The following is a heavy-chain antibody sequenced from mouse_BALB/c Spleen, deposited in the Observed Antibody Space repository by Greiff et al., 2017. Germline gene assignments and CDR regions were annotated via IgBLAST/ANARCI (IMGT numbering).Heavy chain of an antibody. J-gene: IGHJ2*01. CDR1: GFTFSSYG. D-gene: IGHD2-3*01. CDR2: INSNGGST. CDR3: ARGLYDGYPYYFDY. V-gene: IGHV5-6-3*01. Sequence: DVKLVESGGGLVQPGGSLKLSCAASGFTFSSYGMSWVRQTPDKRLELVATINSNGGSTYYPDSVKGRFTISRDNAKNTLYLQMSSLKSEDTAMYYCARGLYDGYPYYFDYWGQGTTLTVSS.